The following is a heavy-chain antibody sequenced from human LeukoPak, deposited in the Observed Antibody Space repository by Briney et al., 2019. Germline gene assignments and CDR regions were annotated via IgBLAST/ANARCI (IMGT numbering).Heavy chain of an antibody. CDR1: AYTFTIYD. V-gene: IGHV1-8*01. CDR2: MNPNSGNT. Sequence: GASVTVSLKSSAYTFTIYDINWVRQAPGQGLEWMGLMNPNSGNTGYAQKFQGRVTMTRKTSISTAYRELSSLRSEDTAVHYWARGNDYGDQTLAYWGEGTLVSASS. J-gene: IGHJ4*02. D-gene: IGHD4-17*01. CDR3: ARGNDYGDQTLAY.